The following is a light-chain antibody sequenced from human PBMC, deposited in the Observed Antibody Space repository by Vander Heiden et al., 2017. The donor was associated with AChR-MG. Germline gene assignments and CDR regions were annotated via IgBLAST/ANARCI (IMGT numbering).Light chain of an antibody. CDR1: SSNIGAGYD. Sequence: QSVLTQPPSVSGAPGQRVTISCTGSSSNIGAGYDVHWYQQLPGTAPKLLIYGNINRPSGVHDRFSASKSGTSASLAITGLQAEDEADYYCQSYDTSLDGVFGTGTRVTVL. CDR3: QSYDTSLDGV. CDR2: GNI. J-gene: IGLJ1*01. V-gene: IGLV1-40*01.